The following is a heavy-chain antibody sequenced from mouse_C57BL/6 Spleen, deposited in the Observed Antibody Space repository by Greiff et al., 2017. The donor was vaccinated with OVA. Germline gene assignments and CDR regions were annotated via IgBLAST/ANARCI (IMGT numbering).Heavy chain of an antibody. D-gene: IGHD2-14*01. CDR1: GFNIKDDY. Sequence: EVQGVESGAELVRPGASVKLSCTASGFNIKDDYMHWVKQRPEQGLEWIGWIDPENGDTEYASKFQGKATITADTSSNTAYLQLSSLTSEDTAVYYCTRYRFAYWGQGTLVTVSA. V-gene: IGHV14-4*01. CDR3: TRYRFAY. J-gene: IGHJ3*01. CDR2: IDPENGDT.